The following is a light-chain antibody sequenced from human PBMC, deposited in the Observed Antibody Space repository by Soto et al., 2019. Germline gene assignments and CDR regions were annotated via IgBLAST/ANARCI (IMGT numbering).Light chain of an antibody. CDR3: AAWDDSLNGRV. V-gene: IGLV1-44*01. CDR1: SSSIVGNP. J-gene: IGLJ3*02. Sequence: QSVLTQPPSASGTPGQRVTISCSGSSSSIVGNPVDWYQHLPGTAPKLLIYNNNQRPSGVPDRFSGSKSGTSASLAISGLHSEDEADYYCAAWDDSLNGRVFGGGTKVTVL. CDR2: NNN.